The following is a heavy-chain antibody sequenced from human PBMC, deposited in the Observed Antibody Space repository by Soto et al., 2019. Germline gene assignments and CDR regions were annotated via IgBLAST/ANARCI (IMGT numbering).Heavy chain of an antibody. J-gene: IGHJ6*02. CDR2: IIPIFGTA. Sequence: SVKVSCKAYGGTFSSYAISRVRQAPGQGLEWMGGIIPIFGTANYAQKFQGRVTITADESTSTAYMELSSLRSEDTAVYYCARATYCGGDCYSSYYYGMDVWGQGTTVTVSS. CDR1: GGTFSSYA. D-gene: IGHD2-21*02. V-gene: IGHV1-69*13. CDR3: ARATYCGGDCYSSYYYGMDV.